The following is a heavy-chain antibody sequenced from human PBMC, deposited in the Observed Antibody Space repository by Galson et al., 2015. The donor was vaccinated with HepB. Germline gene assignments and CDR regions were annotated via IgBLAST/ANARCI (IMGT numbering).Heavy chain of an antibody. J-gene: IGHJ6*03. D-gene: IGHD4-17*01. CDR3: ARDYGDYGYYYYYMDV. CDR1: GFTFSSYS. Sequence: SLRLSCAASGFTFSSYSMNWVCQAPGKGLEWVSYISSSSSTIYYADSVKGRFAISRDNAKNSLYLQMNSLRAEDTAVYYCARDYGDYGYYYYYMDVWGKGTTVTVSS. V-gene: IGHV3-48*01. CDR2: ISSSSSTI.